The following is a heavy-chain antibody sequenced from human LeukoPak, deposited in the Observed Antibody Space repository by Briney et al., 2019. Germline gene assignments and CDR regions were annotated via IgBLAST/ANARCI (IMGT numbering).Heavy chain of an antibody. CDR1: GGTFSSYA. D-gene: IGHD6-19*01. Sequence: SVKVSCEASGGTFSSYAISWVRQAPGQGLEWMGGIIPIFGTANYAQKFQGRVTITADESTSTAYMELSSLRSEDTAVYYCAREGHQRSAAGSAGYGMDVWGQGTTVTVSS. V-gene: IGHV1-69*13. CDR3: AREGHQRSAAGSAGYGMDV. J-gene: IGHJ6*02. CDR2: IIPIFGTA.